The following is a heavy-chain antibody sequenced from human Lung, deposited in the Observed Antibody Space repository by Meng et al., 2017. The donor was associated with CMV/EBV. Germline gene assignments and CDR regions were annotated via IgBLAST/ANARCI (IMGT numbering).Heavy chain of an antibody. CDR3: LRRSGGSV. V-gene: IGHV4-4*02. J-gene: IGHJ1*01. Sequence: VQVRESGPARVKPSETLSLTFAVSGDSITNHNWWAWVRQPPGKGLEWIGEIPHRGSSAYNPSLKSRVSMSIDKSKNQFSLKLTSVTAADTAVYHCLRRSGGSVWGQGTLVTVSS. D-gene: IGHD3-10*01. CDR1: GDSITNHNW. CDR2: IPHRGSS.